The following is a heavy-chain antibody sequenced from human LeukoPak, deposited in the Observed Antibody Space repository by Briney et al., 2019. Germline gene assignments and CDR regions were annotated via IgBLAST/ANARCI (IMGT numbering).Heavy chain of an antibody. CDR3: ARDYYDSSGYNY. D-gene: IGHD3-22*01. CDR2: ISSSSSTI. Sequence: PGGSLRLSCAASGFTFSSYSMNWVRQAPGKGLEWVSYISSSSSTIYYADSVKGRFTISRDNAKNSQYLQMNSLRDEDTAVYYCARDYYDSSGYNYWGQGTLVTVSS. J-gene: IGHJ4*02. V-gene: IGHV3-48*02. CDR1: GFTFSSYS.